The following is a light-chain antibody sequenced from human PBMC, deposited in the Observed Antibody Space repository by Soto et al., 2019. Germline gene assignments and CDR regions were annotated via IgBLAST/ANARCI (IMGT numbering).Light chain of an antibody. CDR2: EVN. J-gene: IGLJ3*02. CDR3: CSYVGSSILM. CDR1: SSDVGLYNL. Sequence: QSALTQPASVSGSPGQSITISCTGTSSDVGLYNLVSWYQQLPGKAPKLIIYEVNERPSGISDRFSGSKSGNTASLPISGLQDEDEADYYCCSYVGSSILMFGGGTKVTVL. V-gene: IGLV2-23*02.